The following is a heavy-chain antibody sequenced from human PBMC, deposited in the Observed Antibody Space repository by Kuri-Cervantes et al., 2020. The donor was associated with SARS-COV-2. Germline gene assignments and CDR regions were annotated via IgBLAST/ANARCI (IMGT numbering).Heavy chain of an antibody. V-gene: IGHV3-33*06. Sequence: GESLKISCAASGFTVSGNYMNWVRQAPGKGLEWVAVIWYDGSNKYYADSVKGRFTISRDNSKNTLYLQMNSLRAEDTAVYYCAKGVSNYYYYYYMDVWGKGTTVTVSS. CDR2: IWYDGSNK. CDR1: GFTVSGNY. CDR3: AKGVSNYYYYYYMDV. J-gene: IGHJ6*03.